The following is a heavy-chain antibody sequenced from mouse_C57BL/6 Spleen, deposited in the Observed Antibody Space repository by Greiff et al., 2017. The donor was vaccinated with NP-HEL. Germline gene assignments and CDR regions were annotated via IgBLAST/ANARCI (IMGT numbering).Heavy chain of an antibody. Sequence: VQLKHSGPELVKPGASVKISCKASGYTFTDYYMNWVKQSHGKSLEWIGDINPNNGGTSYNQKFKGKATLTVDKSSSTAYMELRSLTSEDSAVYYCAYGYSYAMDYWGQGTSVTVSS. J-gene: IGHJ4*01. CDR2: INPNNGGT. D-gene: IGHD2-2*01. CDR3: AYGYSYAMDY. CDR1: GYTFTDYY. V-gene: IGHV1-26*01.